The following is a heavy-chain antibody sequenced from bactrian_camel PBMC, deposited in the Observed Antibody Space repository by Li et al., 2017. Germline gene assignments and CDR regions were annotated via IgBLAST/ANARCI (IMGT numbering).Heavy chain of an antibody. Sequence: HVQLVESGGGLVQPGESLTLSRTASGFSTYYMTWVRQVPGKGLEWVSGIKSDGSKKYYAEFAKGRFTISRDNAKNTLALHMNNLKSDDTALYHCGTGLIGVPGIAYRGNGTQVTVS. CDR3: GTGLIGVPGIAY. V-gene: IGHV3-2*01. CDR1: GFSTYY. CDR2: IKSDGSKK. D-gene: IGHD1*01. J-gene: IGHJ4*01.